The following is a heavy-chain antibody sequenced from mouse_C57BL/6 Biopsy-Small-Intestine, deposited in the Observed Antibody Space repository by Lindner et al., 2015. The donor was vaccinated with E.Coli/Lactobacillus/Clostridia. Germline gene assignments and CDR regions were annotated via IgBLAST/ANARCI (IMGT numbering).Heavy chain of an antibody. D-gene: IGHD1-1*01. J-gene: IGHJ2*01. V-gene: IGHV5-4*01. CDR3: ARDDAITTVAFDY. Sequence: XRFTISRDNAKNNLYLQMSHLKSEDTAMYYCARDDAITTVAFDYWGQGTTLTVSS.